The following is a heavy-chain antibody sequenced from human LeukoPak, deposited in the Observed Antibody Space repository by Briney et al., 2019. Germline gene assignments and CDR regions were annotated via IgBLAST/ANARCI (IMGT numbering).Heavy chain of an antibody. D-gene: IGHD6-19*01. Sequence: SETLSLTCTVSGGSISSSSYYWGWIRQPPGKGLEWIGSIYYSGSTYYNPSLKSRVTISVDTSKNQFSLKLSSVTAADTAVYHCATHGGSGWYYFDYWGQGTLVTVSS. CDR1: GGSISSSSYY. J-gene: IGHJ4*02. CDR3: ATHGGSGWYYFDY. CDR2: IYYSGST. V-gene: IGHV4-39*01.